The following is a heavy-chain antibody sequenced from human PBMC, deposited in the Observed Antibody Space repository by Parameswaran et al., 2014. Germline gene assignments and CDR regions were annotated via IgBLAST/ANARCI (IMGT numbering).Heavy chain of an antibody. J-gene: IGHJ5*02. V-gene: IGHV1-8*01. CDR2: MNPNSGNT. D-gene: IGHD2-2*02. CDR3: ARGPNLVVPAAIGNWFDP. Sequence: WVRQAPGQGLEWMGWMNPNSGNTGYAQKFQGRVTMTRNTSISTAYMELSSLRSEDTAVYYCARGPNLVVPAAIGNWFDPWGQGTLVTVSS.